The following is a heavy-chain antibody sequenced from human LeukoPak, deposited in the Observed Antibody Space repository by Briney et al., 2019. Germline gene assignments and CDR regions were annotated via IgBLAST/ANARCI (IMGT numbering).Heavy chain of an antibody. J-gene: IGHJ4*02. Sequence: PSETLSLTCTVSGGSISSYYWSWIRQPPGKGLEWIGYIYYSGSTNYNPSLKSRVTISVDTSKNQFSLKLSSVTAADTAVYYCARTDVEMATISYFDYWGQGTLVTVSS. V-gene: IGHV4-59*01. CDR3: ARTDVEMATISYFDY. CDR1: GGSISSYY. D-gene: IGHD5-24*01. CDR2: IYYSGST.